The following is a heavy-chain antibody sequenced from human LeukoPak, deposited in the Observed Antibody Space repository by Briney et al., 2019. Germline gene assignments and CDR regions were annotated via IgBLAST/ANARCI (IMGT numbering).Heavy chain of an antibody. CDR2: ISNDGSNT. J-gene: IGHJ4*02. CDR3: ATSGTGTTGFDY. V-gene: IGHV3-30*03. D-gene: IGHD1-1*01. CDR1: GFTFSSYS. Sequence: GRSLILACAASGFTFSSYSMHCVRQAPGKGLEWVAVISNDGSNTYQADSMNGRFTLSRYNSKNMLYLQMNSLKPEDTAVYYCATSGTGTTGFDYWGQGTLVTVSS.